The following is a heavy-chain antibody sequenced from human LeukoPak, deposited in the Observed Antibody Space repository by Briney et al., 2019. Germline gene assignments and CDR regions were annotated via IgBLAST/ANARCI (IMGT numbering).Heavy chain of an antibody. V-gene: IGHV4-59*08. J-gene: IGHJ1*01. Sequence: KSSETLSLTCTVSGGSLCSYYWSSIRQPPRKGLGWIGYSYDRGRTKYNPSLQSRVTISVDTSRNQFSLRLSSVTAADTAVYYCARQSDDLGYFQHWGQGTLVTVSS. D-gene: IGHD3-16*01. CDR3: ARQSDDLGYFQH. CDR1: GGSLCSYY. CDR2: SYDRGRT.